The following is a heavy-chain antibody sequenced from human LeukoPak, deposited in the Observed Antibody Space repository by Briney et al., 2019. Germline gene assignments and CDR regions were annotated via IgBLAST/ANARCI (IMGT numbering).Heavy chain of an antibody. D-gene: IGHD3-3*01. V-gene: IGHV4-34*01. CDR3: ARATRGGVVIIHGMDV. J-gene: IGHJ6*02. Sequence: PSETLSLTCAVYGGAFSGYYWSWIRQPPGKGLEWIGEINHSGSTNYNPSLKSRVTISVDTSKNQSSLKLSSVTAADTAVYYCARATRGGVVIIHGMDVWGQGTTVTVSS. CDR2: INHSGST. CDR1: GGAFSGYY.